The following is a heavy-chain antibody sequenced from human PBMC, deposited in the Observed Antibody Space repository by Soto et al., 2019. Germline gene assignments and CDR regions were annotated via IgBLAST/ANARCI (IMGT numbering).Heavy chain of an antibody. CDR1: GFTFSSYW. D-gene: IGHD2-15*01. V-gene: IGHV3-74*01. CDR3: ASGGRSLNFDS. CDR2: INSDGSST. J-gene: IGHJ4*02. Sequence: GGSLRLSCAASGFTFSSYWMHWVRQAPGKGLVWVSRINSDGSSTSYADSVKGRFTISRDNAKNTLYLQMNSLRAEDTAVYYCASGGRSLNFDSWGQGTLVTVSS.